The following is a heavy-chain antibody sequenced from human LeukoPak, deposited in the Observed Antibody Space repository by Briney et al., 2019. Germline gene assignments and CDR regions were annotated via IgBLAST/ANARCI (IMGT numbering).Heavy chain of an antibody. V-gene: IGHV3-11*01. CDR1: GFTFSVYY. D-gene: IGHD3-9*01. Sequence: GGSLRLSCAASGFTFSVYYMSWMRQAPGKGLEWVSYISSSGSTIYYADSVKGRFTIPRANAKNSLYLQMTSLRAADTAVYYCARLPILTGYYFSARASYYYSMDVWGQGTTVTVSS. J-gene: IGHJ6*02. CDR3: ARLPILTGYYFSARASYYYSMDV. CDR2: ISSSGSTI.